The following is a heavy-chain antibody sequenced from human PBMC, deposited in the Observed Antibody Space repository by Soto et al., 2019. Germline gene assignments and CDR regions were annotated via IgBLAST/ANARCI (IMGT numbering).Heavy chain of an antibody. D-gene: IGHD3-16*01. V-gene: IGHV1-3*01. CDR1: GYTFTSYA. J-gene: IGHJ4*02. CDR3: ARVGYDYIWGSYAA. CDR2: INAGNCNT. Sequence: ASVKVSCKASGYTFTSYAMHWVRQAPGQRLEWMGWINAGNCNTKYSQKFQGRVTITRDTSASTAYMELSSLRSEDTAVYYCARVGYDYIWGSYAAWGQGTLVTVSS.